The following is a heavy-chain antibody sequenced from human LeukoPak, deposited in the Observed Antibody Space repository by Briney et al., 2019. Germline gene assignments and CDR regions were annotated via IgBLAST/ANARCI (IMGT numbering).Heavy chain of an antibody. J-gene: IGHJ2*01. V-gene: IGHV4-39*07. D-gene: IGHD5-24*01. CDR3: ARGRRSRWLQFWYFDL. CDR1: GGSISSSTYY. CDR2: IFYSGST. Sequence: PSETLSLTCTVSGGSISSSTYYWGWIRQPPGKGLEWIGSIFYSGSTYYNPSLKSRVTISVDTSKNQFSLKLSSVTAADTAVYYCARGRRSRWLQFWYFDLWGRGTLVTVSS.